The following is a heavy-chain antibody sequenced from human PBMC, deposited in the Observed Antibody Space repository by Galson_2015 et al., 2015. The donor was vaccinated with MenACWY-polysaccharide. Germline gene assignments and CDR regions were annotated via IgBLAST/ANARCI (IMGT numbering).Heavy chain of an antibody. CDR3: AREFYYYDSRGYYDGGFDY. CDR2: TYYRSKWYN. V-gene: IGHV6-1*01. CDR1: GDSVSSHSAA. D-gene: IGHD3-22*01. Sequence: CAISGDSVSSHSAAWNWIRQSPSRGLEWLGRTYYRSKWYNDYAVSVKSRITINPDTSKNQFSLQLNSVTPEDTAVDYCAREFYYYDSRGYYDGGFDYWGQGTLGTVSS. J-gene: IGHJ4*02.